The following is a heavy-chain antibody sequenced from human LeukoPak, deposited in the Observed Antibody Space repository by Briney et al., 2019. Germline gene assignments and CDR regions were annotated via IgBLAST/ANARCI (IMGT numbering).Heavy chain of an antibody. J-gene: IGHJ4*02. D-gene: IGHD2-15*01. Sequence: PGGSLRLSCAASGFTFSSYAMHWVRQAPGKGLEYVSAISSNGGSTYYANSVKGRFTISRDNSKNTLYLQMGSLRAEDMAVYYCARGRYCGGGSCLLDYWGQGTLVTVSS. CDR3: ARGRYCGGGSCLLDY. CDR2: ISSNGGST. V-gene: IGHV3-64*01. CDR1: GFTFSSYA.